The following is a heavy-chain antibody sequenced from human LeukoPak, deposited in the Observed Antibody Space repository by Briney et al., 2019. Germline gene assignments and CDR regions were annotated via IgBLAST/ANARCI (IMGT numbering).Heavy chain of an antibody. V-gene: IGHV4-39*01. CDR3: ARPVPGGKAHLPFDY. D-gene: IGHD4-23*01. Sequence: SETLSLTCTVSGGSISSSSYYWGWIRQPPGKGLEWIGSIYYSGSTYYNPSLKSRVTVSVDTSKNQFSLKLSSVTAADTAVYYCARPVPGGKAHLPFDYWGQGTLVTVSS. CDR1: GGSISSSSYY. CDR2: IYYSGST. J-gene: IGHJ4*02.